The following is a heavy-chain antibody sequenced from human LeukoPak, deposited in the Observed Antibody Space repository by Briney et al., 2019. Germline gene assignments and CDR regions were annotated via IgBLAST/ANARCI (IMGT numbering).Heavy chain of an antibody. CDR1: AGSFSGYY. Sequence: PSETLSLTCAVYAGSFSGYYWSWIRQPPGKGLEWIGEINHSGSTDYNPSLKSRVTISVDTSKNQFSLKLSSVTAADTAVYYCARACYDSSGFDAFDIWGQGTMVTVSS. J-gene: IGHJ3*02. CDR2: INHSGST. V-gene: IGHV4-34*01. CDR3: ARACYDSSGFDAFDI. D-gene: IGHD3-22*01.